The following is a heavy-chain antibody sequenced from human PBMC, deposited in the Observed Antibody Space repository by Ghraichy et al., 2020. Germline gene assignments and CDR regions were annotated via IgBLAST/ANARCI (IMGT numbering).Heavy chain of an antibody. D-gene: IGHD4-11*01. Sequence: SVKVSCKPSGGTFSSSVISWVRQAPGQGLEWMGRIIPSLDISNYAQKFQGRVTITADKSTSNAYMELNSLRSEDSAMYYCARTVGDYGMDVWGQGTTVTVSS. V-gene: IGHV1-69*04. CDR2: IIPSLDIS. CDR3: ARTVGDYGMDV. J-gene: IGHJ6*02. CDR1: GGTFSSSV.